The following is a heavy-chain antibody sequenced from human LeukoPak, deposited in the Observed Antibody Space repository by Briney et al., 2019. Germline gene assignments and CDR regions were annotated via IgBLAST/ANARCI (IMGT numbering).Heavy chain of an antibody. D-gene: IGHD5-24*01. CDR1: GGSFSGYY. CDR3: ARYRVEMGTKAEFCDY. CDR2: INHSGST. Sequence: SETLSLTCAVYGGSFSGYYWSWIRQPPGKGLEWIGEINHSGSTNYNPSLKSRVTISVDTSKNQFSLKLSSVTAADTAVYYCARYRVEMGTKAEFCDYWGQGTLVTVSS. J-gene: IGHJ4*02. V-gene: IGHV4-34*01.